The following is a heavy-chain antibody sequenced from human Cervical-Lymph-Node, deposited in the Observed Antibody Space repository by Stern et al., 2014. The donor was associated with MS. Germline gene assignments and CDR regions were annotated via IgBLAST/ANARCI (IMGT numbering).Heavy chain of an antibody. CDR3: ARLSRYSRSSWFDP. J-gene: IGHJ5*02. CDR1: GDSVSSETYF. V-gene: IGHV4-61*01. CDR2: VYYSGTT. Sequence: QVQLQESGPGLVKASETLSLTCTVSGDSVSSETYFWSWIRQPPGKGLEWIGYVYYSGTTNYNPPLKSRVTISVDTSKNQFSLRLNSVTAADTAVYYCARLSRYSRSSWFDPWGQGSLVTVSS. D-gene: IGHD6-6*01.